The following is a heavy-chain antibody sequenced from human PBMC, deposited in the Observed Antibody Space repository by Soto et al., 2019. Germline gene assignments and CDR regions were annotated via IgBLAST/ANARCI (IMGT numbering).Heavy chain of an antibody. CDR2: IFHDGTA. Sequence: SETLSLTCSVSGVSLTIGNWWILFRQSPQRGLEYIGEIFHDGTANYYPSFERRVAMSVDTSRNQFSLKLTSVTAVDTAVYFCARLVYETRLNYMYFDFWGPGTLVTVS. V-gene: IGHV4-4*02. D-gene: IGHD3-10*01. CDR3: ARLVYETRLNYMYFDF. J-gene: IGHJ4*02. CDR1: GVSLTIGNW.